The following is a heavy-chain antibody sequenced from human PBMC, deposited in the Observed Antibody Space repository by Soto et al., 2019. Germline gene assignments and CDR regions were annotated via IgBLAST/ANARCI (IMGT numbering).Heavy chain of an antibody. Sequence: QVQVVESGGGVVQSGRSLRLSCAASGFTFSNYGMHWVRQAPGKGLEWLAVIWHDGSNSYYADSVKGRFTISRDNFKNMLYMEMDSLRVEDTAVYYCSGNFDFWGQGTLVTVSS. V-gene: IGHV3-33*01. CDR3: SGNFDF. CDR2: IWHDGSNS. J-gene: IGHJ4*02. CDR1: GFTFSNYG. D-gene: IGHD1-26*01.